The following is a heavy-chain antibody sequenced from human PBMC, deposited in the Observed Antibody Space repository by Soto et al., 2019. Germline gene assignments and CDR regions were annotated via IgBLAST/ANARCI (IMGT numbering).Heavy chain of an antibody. Sequence: SQTLSLTCVGSGDTVSSNSVAWNWVRQSPSRGLEWLGRTYYRSRWYSDYAVSVRSRIDINADTSKNQVSLQLNSVTPEDTAVYYCARSEEDSDYYYGMDVWGQGTTVTVSS. CDR3: ARSEEDSDYYYGMDV. CDR2: TYYRSRWYS. D-gene: IGHD2-15*01. J-gene: IGHJ6*02. CDR1: GDTVSSNSVA. V-gene: IGHV6-1*01.